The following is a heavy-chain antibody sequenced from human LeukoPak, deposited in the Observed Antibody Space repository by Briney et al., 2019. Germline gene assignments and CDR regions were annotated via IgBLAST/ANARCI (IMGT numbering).Heavy chain of an antibody. CDR3: TKVSSKGPLDY. CDR1: GFTSSYAW. Sequence: GGSLRLSCAASGFTSSYAWMTWVRQAPGKGLEWVGRIKSKSDGGTTDYAAPVKGRFTISRDDSETTLYLQMNSLKAEDTAVYYCTKVSSKGPLDYWGQGTLVTVSS. V-gene: IGHV3-15*01. J-gene: IGHJ4*02. CDR2: IKSKSDGGTT. D-gene: IGHD4-11*01.